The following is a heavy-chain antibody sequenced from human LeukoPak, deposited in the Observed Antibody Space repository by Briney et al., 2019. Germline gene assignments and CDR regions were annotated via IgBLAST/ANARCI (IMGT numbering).Heavy chain of an antibody. V-gene: IGHV3-30*02. J-gene: IGHJ6*03. CDR2: IRYDGSNK. D-gene: IGHD6-13*01. CDR3: AKVSFSSSWYSYYYYYMDV. Sequence: GGSLRLSCAASGFSLSIYGMRWVRPAPGEGLGWVAFIRYDGSNKYYADSVQGRFTISRDNSKNTLYLQMISLRAEDTAVYYCAKVSFSSSWYSYYYYYMDVWGKGTTVTISS. CDR1: GFSLSIYG.